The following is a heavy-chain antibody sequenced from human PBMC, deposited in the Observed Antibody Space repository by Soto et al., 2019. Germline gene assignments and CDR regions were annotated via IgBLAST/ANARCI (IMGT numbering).Heavy chain of an antibody. CDR3: ARVSRASGSYSYDY. CDR2: MYHSGST. D-gene: IGHD1-26*01. Sequence: SETLSLTCAVSGYSINSGYYWGWIRQPPGKGLEWIASMYHSGSTYYNPSLKSRVTISVDASKNQFSLKLSSVTAADTGVYFCARVSRASGSYSYDYWGQGTLVNVSS. V-gene: IGHV4-38-2*01. CDR1: GYSINSGYY. J-gene: IGHJ4*02.